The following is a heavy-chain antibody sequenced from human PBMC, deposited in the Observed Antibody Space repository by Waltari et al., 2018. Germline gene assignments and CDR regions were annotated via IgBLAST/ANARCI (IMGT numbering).Heavy chain of an antibody. D-gene: IGHD2-21*02. CDR1: ALTHSDYI. CDR2: ISGRTTYI. Sequence: VECGGGLVRPGGPLRTPCVSSALTHSDYIHQTAHTTPARGLEWVSSISGRTTYIYYADSVKGLFAISSDNARTSLDLQMNSLKVEDTAVYYGTRGAREEGVVTYLDWKFDVWGRGTLVTVSS. V-gene: IGHV3-21*01. CDR3: TRGAREEGVVTYLDWKFDV. J-gene: IGHJ2*01.